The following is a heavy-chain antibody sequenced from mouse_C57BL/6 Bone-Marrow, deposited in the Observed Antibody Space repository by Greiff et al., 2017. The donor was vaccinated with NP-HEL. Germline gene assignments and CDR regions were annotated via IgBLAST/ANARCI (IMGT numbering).Heavy chain of an antibody. V-gene: IGHV1-69*01. CDR1: GYTFTSYW. Sequence: QVQLKQPGAELVMPGASVKLSCKASGYTFTSYWMHWVKQRPGQGLEWIGEIDPSDSYTNYNQKFKGKSTLTVDKSSSTAYMQLSSLTSEDSAVYYCARGGLEYYFDYWGQGTTLTVSS. CDR3: ARGGLEYYFDY. CDR2: IDPSDSYT. J-gene: IGHJ2*01.